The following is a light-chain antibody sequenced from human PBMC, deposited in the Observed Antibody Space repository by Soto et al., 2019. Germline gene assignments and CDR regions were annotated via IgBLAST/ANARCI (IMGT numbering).Light chain of an antibody. V-gene: IGKV3-20*01. CDR3: QQFAASPRT. CDR2: GAS. Sequence: EIVLTQSPGTLSLSPGERATLFCRASQSIATSQLAWYQQKPGQAPRLLIGASTRATGIPARFSDSGSGTDFTPTISRLEPEDFAVYYCQQFAASPRTFGQGTTVEIK. J-gene: IGKJ1*01. CDR1: QSIATSQ.